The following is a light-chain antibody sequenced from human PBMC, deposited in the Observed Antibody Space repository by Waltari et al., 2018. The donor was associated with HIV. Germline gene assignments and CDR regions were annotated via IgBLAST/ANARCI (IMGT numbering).Light chain of an antibody. CDR3: QQYASSPIT. J-gene: IGKJ5*01. CDR2: GAS. Sequence: EIVLTQSPGTLSLSPGERGTLSCRASQSVSSKNLAWYQQKPGQAPRLLIYGASSRVTGIPDRFSGSGSGTDFTLTISRLEPEDFAVYFCQQYASSPITFGQGTRLEIK. CDR1: QSVSSKN. V-gene: IGKV3-20*01.